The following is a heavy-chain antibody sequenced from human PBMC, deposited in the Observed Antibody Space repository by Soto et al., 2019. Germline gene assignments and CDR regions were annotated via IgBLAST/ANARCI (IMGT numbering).Heavy chain of an antibody. J-gene: IGHJ4*02. Sequence: QVQLVQSGAEVKKPGSSVKVSCKAAGCTFSSYAISWVRQAPGQGLEWMGVIIPICTTANYAQKFQGRVTITADESTSTAYIELSSLRSEDMAVYYCARDPASEAQVDYWGQGTPVTVSS. CDR1: GCTFSSYA. V-gene: IGHV1-69*01. CDR3: ARDPASEAQVDY. D-gene: IGHD2-2*01. CDR2: IIPICTTA.